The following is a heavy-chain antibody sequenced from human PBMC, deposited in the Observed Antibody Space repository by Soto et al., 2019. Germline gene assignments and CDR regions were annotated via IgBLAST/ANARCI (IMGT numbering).Heavy chain of an antibody. CDR3: ARGSSIFGVAYDAFDI. D-gene: IGHD3-3*01. Sequence: ASVKVSCKASGYTFTSYYMHWVRQAPGQGLEWMGIINPSGGSTSYAQKFQGRVTMTRDTSTSTVYMELSSLRSEDTAVYYCARGSSIFGVAYDAFDIWGQGTMVTVSS. CDR2: INPSGGST. J-gene: IGHJ3*02. CDR1: GYTFTSYY. V-gene: IGHV1-46*01.